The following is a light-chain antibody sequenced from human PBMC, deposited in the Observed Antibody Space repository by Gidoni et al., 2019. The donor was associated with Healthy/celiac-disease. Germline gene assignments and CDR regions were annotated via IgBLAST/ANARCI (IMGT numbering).Light chain of an antibody. CDR3: QQSYSTRPT. Sequence: DIQMTQSPSSLSASVGDRVTITCRASQSISSYLNWYQQKPGKAPKLLIHAASSLQSGVPSRFSGSGSGTDFTLTISSLQPEDFATYYCQQSYSTRPTFGGGTKVEIK. CDR1: QSISSY. J-gene: IGKJ4*01. V-gene: IGKV1-39*01. CDR2: AAS.